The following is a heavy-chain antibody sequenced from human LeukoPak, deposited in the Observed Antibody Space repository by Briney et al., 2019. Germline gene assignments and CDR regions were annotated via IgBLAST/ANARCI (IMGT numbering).Heavy chain of an antibody. CDR3: ARADYYGSRVYFDY. CDR1: GGSISSYY. J-gene: IGHJ4*02. Sequence: PSETLSLTCTVSGGSISSYYWSWTRQPPGKALEWIGYIYYSGSTDYNPSLKSRVTISVDTSKNQFSLKLSSVTAADTAVYYCARADYYGSRVYFDYWGQGTLVTVSS. V-gene: IGHV4-59*01. D-gene: IGHD3-10*01. CDR2: IYYSGST.